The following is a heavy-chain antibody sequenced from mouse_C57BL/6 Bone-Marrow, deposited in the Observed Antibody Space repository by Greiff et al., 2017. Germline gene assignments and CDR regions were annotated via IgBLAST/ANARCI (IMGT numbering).Heavy chain of an antibody. J-gene: IGHJ1*03. CDR2: ISYDGSN. CDR3: ASPRGGYFDV. CDR1: GYSITSGYY. Sequence: EVKLQESGPGLVKPSQSLSLTCSVTGYSITSGYYWNWIRQFPGNKLEWMGYISYDGSNNYNPSLKNRISITRDTSKNQFFLKLNSVTTEDTATYYCASPRGGYFDVWGTGTTVTVSS. V-gene: IGHV3-6*01.